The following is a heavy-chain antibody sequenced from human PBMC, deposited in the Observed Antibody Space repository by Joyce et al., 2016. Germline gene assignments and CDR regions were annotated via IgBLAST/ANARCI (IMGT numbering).Heavy chain of an antibody. CDR2: ISGDRRFI. J-gene: IGHJ6*02. CDR3: ARGGLVYDYSMDV. D-gene: IGHD2-21*01. V-gene: IGHV3-21*02. Sequence: EVQLVESGGGLVKPGGSLKISCAASGFMFSTSSMSWFRQAPGKGLEWVSAISGDRRFIFHADSVRGRFTVSRDNAENPLYLQMKSLRVEDTAVYFCARGGLVYDYSMDVWGQGTTVIVSS. CDR1: GFMFSTSS.